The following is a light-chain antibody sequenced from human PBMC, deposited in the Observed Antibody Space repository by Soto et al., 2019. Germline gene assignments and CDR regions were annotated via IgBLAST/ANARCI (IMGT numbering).Light chain of an antibody. CDR2: EDS. Sequence: QSALTQPASVSGSPGQSITISCTGTSSDVGGYNLVSWYQQHPGKAPKLMTYEDSKRPSGLSNRFSGSKSGNTASLTISGLQAEDEADYYCCSYAGSSTFVFGTGTKVTVL. CDR1: SSDVGGYNL. V-gene: IGLV2-23*01. CDR3: CSYAGSSTFV. J-gene: IGLJ1*01.